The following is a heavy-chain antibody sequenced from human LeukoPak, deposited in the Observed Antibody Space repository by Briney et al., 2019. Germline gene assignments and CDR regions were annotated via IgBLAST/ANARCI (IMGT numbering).Heavy chain of an antibody. CDR1: GFTFSSYG. CDR3: AKDQVAVGWTSFDY. J-gene: IGHJ4*02. D-gene: IGHD6-19*01. Sequence: GGSLRLSCAASGFTFSSYGMHWVRQAPGKGLEWVAVISYDGSNKYYADSVKGRFTISRDNSKNTLYLQMNSLRAEDTAVYYCAKDQVAVGWTSFDYWGQGTLVTDSS. V-gene: IGHV3-30*18. CDR2: ISYDGSNK.